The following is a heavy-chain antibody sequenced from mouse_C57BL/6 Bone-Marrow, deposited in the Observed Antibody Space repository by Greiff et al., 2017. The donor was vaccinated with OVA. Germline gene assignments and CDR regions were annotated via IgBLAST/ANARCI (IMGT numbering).Heavy chain of an antibody. CDR2: ISSGSSTI. D-gene: IGHD2-4*01. Sequence: EVKVVESGGGLVKPGGSLKLSCAASGFTFSDYGMHWVRQAPEKGLEWVAYISSGSSTIYYADTVKGRFTISRDNAKNTLFLQMTSLRSEDTAMYYCARTGDYDWDYYAMDYWGQGTSVTVSS. V-gene: IGHV5-17*01. CDR3: ARTGDYDWDYYAMDY. J-gene: IGHJ4*01. CDR1: GFTFSDYG.